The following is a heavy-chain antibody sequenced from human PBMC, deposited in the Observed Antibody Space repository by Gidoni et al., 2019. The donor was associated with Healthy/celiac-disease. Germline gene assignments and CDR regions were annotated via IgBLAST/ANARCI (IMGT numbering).Heavy chain of an antibody. J-gene: IGHJ5*02. Sequence: QVQLQQWGAGLLKPSETLSLTCAVYGGSFRGYYWSWIRQPPGKGLEWIGEINHSGSTNYNPSLKSRVTISLDTSKNQFSLKLSSVTAADTAVYYCARGRRVTMVRQNWFDPWGQGTLVTVSS. V-gene: IGHV4-34*01. CDR2: INHSGST. D-gene: IGHD3-10*01. CDR3: ARGRRVTMVRQNWFDP. CDR1: GGSFRGYY.